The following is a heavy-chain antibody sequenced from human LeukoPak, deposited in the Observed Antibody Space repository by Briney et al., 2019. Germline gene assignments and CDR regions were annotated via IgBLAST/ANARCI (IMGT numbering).Heavy chain of an antibody. CDR1: GGSISSGIYF. Sequence: PSETLSLTCTVSGGSISSGIYFWSWIRQHPGKGLEWMGYIHHSGHTYYNPSLRSRLTISMDTSKNQFSLSLSAVTGADTAMYYCARYCSSTKCPFDFWGQGTLVTVSS. CDR2: IHHSGHT. J-gene: IGHJ4*02. D-gene: IGHD2-2*01. CDR3: ARYCSSTKCPFDF. V-gene: IGHV4-31*03.